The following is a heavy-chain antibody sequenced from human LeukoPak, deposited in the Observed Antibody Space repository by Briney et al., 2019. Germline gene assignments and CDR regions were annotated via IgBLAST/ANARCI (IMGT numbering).Heavy chain of an antibody. D-gene: IGHD2-21*02. CDR2: IYPGDSDT. J-gene: IGHJ6*03. Sequence: GESLKISCKGSGYSFTSYWIGWVRQMPGKGLEWMGIIYPGDSDTRYSPSFQGQVTISADKSISTAYLQWSSLKASDTAMYYCARHRAYCGGDCLYYMDVWGKGTTVTVSS. V-gene: IGHV5-51*01. CDR3: ARHRAYCGGDCLYYMDV. CDR1: GYSFTSYW.